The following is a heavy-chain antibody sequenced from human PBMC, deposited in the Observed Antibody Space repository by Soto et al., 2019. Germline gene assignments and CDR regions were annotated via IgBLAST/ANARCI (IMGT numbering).Heavy chain of an antibody. V-gene: IGHV3-30*18. CDR3: AKFVDYYYGMDV. D-gene: IGHD3-16*02. CDR1: GFTFSSYG. CDR2: ISYDGSNK. J-gene: IGHJ6*02. Sequence: GGSLRLSCAASGFTFSSYGMRWVRQAPGKGLEWVAVISYDGSNKYYADSVKGRFTISRDNSKNTLYLQMNSLRAEDTAVYYCAKFVDYYYGMDVWGQGTTVTVSS.